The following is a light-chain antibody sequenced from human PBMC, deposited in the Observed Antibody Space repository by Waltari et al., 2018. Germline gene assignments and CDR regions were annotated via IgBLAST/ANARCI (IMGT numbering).Light chain of an antibody. CDR1: SSDVGRYNP. CDR2: ERS. Sequence: QSALTQPASVSGSPGQSITIPCTGTSSDVGRYNPVSWYQQHPGKAPKLMNYERSKRPSGVCNRFSGSKSGNTASLTISGLQAEDEADDYCCSYAGSSTLVFGGGTKLTGL. V-gene: IGLV2-23*01. J-gene: IGLJ2*01. CDR3: CSYAGSSTLV.